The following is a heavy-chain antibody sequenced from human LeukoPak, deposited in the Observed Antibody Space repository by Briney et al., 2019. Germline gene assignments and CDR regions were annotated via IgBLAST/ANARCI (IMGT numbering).Heavy chain of an antibody. CDR1: GYTFTSYD. CDR2: FDPEDGET. J-gene: IGHJ3*02. V-gene: IGHV1-24*01. D-gene: IGHD1-26*01. CDR3: ATDSALGSYYDDAFDI. Sequence: GASVKVSCKASGYTFTSYDMHWVRQAPGKGLEWMGGFDPEDGETIYAQKFQGRVTMTEDTSTDTAYMELSSLRSEDTAVYYCATDSALGSYYDDAFDIWGQGTMVTVSS.